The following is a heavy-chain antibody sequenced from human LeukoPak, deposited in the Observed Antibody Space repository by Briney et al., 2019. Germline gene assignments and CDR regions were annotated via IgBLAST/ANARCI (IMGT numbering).Heavy chain of an antibody. CDR1: GGSISSGSYY. CDR3: ARVVTVVAATPYNWFDP. Sequence: SGTLSLTCTVSGGSISSGSYYWSWIRQPAGKGLEWIGRIYTSGSTNYNPSLKSRVTISVDTSKNQFSLKLSSVTAADTAVYYCARVVTVVAATPYNWFDPWGQGTLVTVSS. D-gene: IGHD2-15*01. J-gene: IGHJ5*02. CDR2: IYTSGST. V-gene: IGHV4-61*02.